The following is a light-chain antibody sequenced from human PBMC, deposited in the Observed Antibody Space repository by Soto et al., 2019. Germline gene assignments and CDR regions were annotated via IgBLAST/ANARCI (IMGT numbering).Light chain of an antibody. J-gene: IGKJ2*01. Sequence: DLPMTQSPSSLSASVGDRVTVTCQASLAISNSLNWYQQKPGKAPKLLIYDASNLETGVPSRFSGSGSGTDFTFTITSLQPEDIATYYCQQFDDFPYTFGQGTKLEIK. CDR1: LAISNS. CDR3: QQFDDFPYT. V-gene: IGKV1-33*01. CDR2: DAS.